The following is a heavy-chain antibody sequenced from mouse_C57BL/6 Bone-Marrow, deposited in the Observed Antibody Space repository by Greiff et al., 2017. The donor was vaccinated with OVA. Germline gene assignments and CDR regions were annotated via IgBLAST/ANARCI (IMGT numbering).Heavy chain of an antibody. V-gene: IGHV1-64*01. CDR3: ARGRLRRGIYYAMDY. CDR2: IHPNSGST. Sequence: QVQLKQPGAELVKPGASVKLSCKASGYTFTSYWMHWVKQRPGQGLEWIGMIHPNSGSTNYNEKFKSKATLTVDKSSSTAYMQLSSLTSEDSAVYYCARGRLRRGIYYAMDYWGQGTSVTVSS. D-gene: IGHD2-4*01. J-gene: IGHJ4*01. CDR1: GYTFTSYW.